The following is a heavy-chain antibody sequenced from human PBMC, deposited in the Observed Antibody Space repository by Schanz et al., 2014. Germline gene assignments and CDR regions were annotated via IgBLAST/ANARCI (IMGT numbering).Heavy chain of an antibody. CDR3: AKDPRHGDYDYYFDY. CDR2: ISGSGGST. J-gene: IGHJ4*02. Sequence: EVQLVESGGGLVQPGGSLRLSCGGSGFTFSKYWMSWVRQAPGKGLEWVSAISGSGGSTYYADSVKGRFTISRDNSKNTLYLQMNSLRAEDTAVYYCAKDPRHGDYDYYFDYWGQGTLVTVSS. CDR1: GFTFSKYW. V-gene: IGHV3-23*04. D-gene: IGHD3-22*01.